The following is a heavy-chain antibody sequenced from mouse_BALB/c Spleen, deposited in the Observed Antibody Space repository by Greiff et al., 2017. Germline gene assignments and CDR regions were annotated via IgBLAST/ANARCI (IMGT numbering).Heavy chain of an antibody. J-gene: IGHJ2*01. CDR3: AKRGYGSSYYFDY. CDR2: IWRGGST. D-gene: IGHD1-1*01. CDR1: GFSLTSYG. Sequence: VQLQESGPSLVQPSQSLSITCTVSGFSLTSYGVHWVRQSPGKGLEWLGVIWRGGSTDYNAAFMSRLSITKDNSKSQVFFKMNSLQADDTAIYYCAKRGYGSSYYFDYWGQGTTLTVSS. V-gene: IGHV2-5-1*01.